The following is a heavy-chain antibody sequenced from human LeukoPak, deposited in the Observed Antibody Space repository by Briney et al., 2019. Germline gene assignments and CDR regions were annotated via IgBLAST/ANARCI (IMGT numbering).Heavy chain of an antibody. CDR2: IWYDGSNK. J-gene: IGHJ4*01. D-gene: IGHD1-26*01. CDR3: ARDLSGTYSPDY. Sequence: GGSLRLSCAASGFTFSSYGMHWVRQAPGKGLEWVAVIWYDGSNKYYADSVKGRFTTSRDNPKDTLYLQMNSLRVEDTAIYYCARDLSGTYSPDYWGHGTLVTVSS. CDR1: GFTFSSYG. V-gene: IGHV3-33*01.